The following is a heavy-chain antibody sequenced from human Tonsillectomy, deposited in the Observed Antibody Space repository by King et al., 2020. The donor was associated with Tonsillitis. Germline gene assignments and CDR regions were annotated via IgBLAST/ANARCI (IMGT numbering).Heavy chain of an antibody. Sequence: VQLQESGPGLVRPSETLSLTCTVSGGSISSYYWSWIRQPPGKGLEWIGYIYYSGSTNYIPSLKSRVTISVDTSKNQFSLKLSSVTAADTAVYYCARDHGYCSGGSCLFAPWFDPWGQGTLVTVSS. CDR1: GGSISSYY. CDR2: IYYSGST. J-gene: IGHJ5*02. CDR3: ARDHGYCSGGSCLFAPWFDP. V-gene: IGHV4-59*01. D-gene: IGHD2-15*01.